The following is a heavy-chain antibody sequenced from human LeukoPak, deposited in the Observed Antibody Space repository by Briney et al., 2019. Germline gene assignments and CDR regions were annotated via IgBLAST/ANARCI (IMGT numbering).Heavy chain of an antibody. Sequence: SETLSLTCTVSGGSIRSYYWSWIRQPPGKGLEWIGYIYYTGSTKYNPSLKSRVTISVDTSKNQFSLKLSSVTAADTAVYYCARVAPSQWLLLPNYFDYWGQETLVTVSS. CDR1: GGSIRSYY. J-gene: IGHJ4*02. CDR2: IYYTGST. CDR3: ARVAPSQWLLLPNYFDY. V-gene: IGHV4-59*01. D-gene: IGHD3-22*01.